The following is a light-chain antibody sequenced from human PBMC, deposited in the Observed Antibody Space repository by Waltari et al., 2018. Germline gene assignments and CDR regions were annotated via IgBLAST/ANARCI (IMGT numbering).Light chain of an antibody. CDR1: SSDIGGYNY. V-gene: IGLV2-8*01. CDR3: SSYTRINKWVV. CDR2: EVT. Sequence: QSALTQPPSASGSPGQSVTISCTGTSSDIGGYNYVSWYQQHPGKAPKLMIYEVTKRAPGWPGRVSASKSWKTPSLTGSGLLAEDEADYYCSSYTRINKWVVFGGGTKLTVL. J-gene: IGLJ2*01.